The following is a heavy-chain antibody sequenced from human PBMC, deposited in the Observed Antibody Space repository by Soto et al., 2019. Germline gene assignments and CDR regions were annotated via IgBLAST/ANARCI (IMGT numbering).Heavy chain of an antibody. D-gene: IGHD6-13*01. Sequence: SETLSLTCTVSGGSISSSSYYWGWIRQPPGKGLEWIGSIYYSGSTYYNPSLKSRVTISVDTSKNQFSLKLSSVTAADTAVYYCARGGYSSSPPSDYWGQGTLVTVSS. V-gene: IGHV4-39*01. CDR1: GGSISSSSYY. CDR3: ARGGYSSSPPSDY. J-gene: IGHJ4*02. CDR2: IYYSGST.